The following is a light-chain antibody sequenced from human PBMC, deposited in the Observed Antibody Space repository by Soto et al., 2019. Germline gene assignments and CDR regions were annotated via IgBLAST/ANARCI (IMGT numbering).Light chain of an antibody. J-gene: IGKJ4*01. CDR2: GAS. CDR3: QQYGSSPLT. Sequence: DIVLTQSPGTLSLSPGEIATLSCRASQSVSNRFLAWYQQKPGQAPRLLIYGASSRATDIPDRFSGSGSGTDFTLTINRLEPEDFAVYYCQQYGSSPLTFGGGTKVDIK. V-gene: IGKV3-20*01. CDR1: QSVSNRF.